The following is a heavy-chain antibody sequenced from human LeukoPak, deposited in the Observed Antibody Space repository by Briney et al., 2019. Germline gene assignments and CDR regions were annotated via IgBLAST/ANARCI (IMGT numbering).Heavy chain of an antibody. CDR2: INPNSGGT. D-gene: IGHD3-10*01. J-gene: IGHJ4*02. Sequence: ASVKVSCKASGYTFTGYYMHWVRQAPGQGLEWMGRINPNSGGTDYAQKFQGRVTTTRDTSISTAYMELSRLRSDDTAVYYCARDRWFGELLYQRSLGYWGQGTLVTVSS. CDR1: GYTFTGYY. CDR3: ARDRWFGELLYQRSLGY. V-gene: IGHV1-2*06.